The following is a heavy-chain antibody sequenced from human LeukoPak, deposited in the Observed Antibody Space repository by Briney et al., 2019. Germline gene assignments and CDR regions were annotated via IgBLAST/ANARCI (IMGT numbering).Heavy chain of an antibody. CDR2: INPNSGDT. D-gene: IGHD3-16*01. V-gene: IGHV1-2*02. Sequence: WASVKVSCKASGYTFTSYYMHWVRQAPGQGLEWMGWINPNSGDTNYAQKFQGRVTMTRDTSISTAYMELSRLRSDDTAVYYCARVRYRLAETYIDYWGQGTLVTVSS. CDR1: GYTFTSYY. J-gene: IGHJ4*02. CDR3: ARVRYRLAETYIDY.